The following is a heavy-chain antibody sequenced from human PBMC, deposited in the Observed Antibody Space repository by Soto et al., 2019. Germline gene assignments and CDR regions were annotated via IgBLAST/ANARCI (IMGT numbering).Heavy chain of an antibody. V-gene: IGHV3-13*01. CDR3: ARDSGWAYYYDSSGYYPRYGMDV. CDR1: GFTFSSYD. J-gene: IGHJ6*02. Sequence: GGSLRLSCAASGFTFSSYDMHWVRQATGKGLEWVSAIGTAGDTYYPGSVKGRFTISREKAKNSLYLQMTSLRAEDTAVYYCARDSGWAYYYDSSGYYPRYGMDVWGQGTTVTVSS. D-gene: IGHD3-22*01. CDR2: IGTAGDT.